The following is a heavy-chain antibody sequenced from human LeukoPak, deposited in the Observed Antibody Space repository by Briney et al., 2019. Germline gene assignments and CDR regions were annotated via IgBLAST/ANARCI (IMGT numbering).Heavy chain of an antibody. V-gene: IGHV4-59*01. CDR1: GESFSGYC. J-gene: IGHJ4*02. Sequence: SETLSLTCAVYGESFSGYCWSWIRQPPGKGLEWIGYIYYSGSTNYNPSLKSRVTISVDTSKNQFSLKLSSVTAADTAVYYCAREADSSGWCDYWGQGTLVTVSS. D-gene: IGHD6-19*01. CDR2: IYYSGST. CDR3: AREADSSGWCDY.